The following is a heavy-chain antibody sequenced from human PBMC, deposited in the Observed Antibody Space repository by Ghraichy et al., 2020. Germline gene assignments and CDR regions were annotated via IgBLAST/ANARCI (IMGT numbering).Heavy chain of an antibody. D-gene: IGHD6-19*01. V-gene: IGHV4-59*08. Sequence: SQTLSLTCTVSGGSISSYYWSWIRQPPGKGLEWIGYIYYSGSTNYNPSLKSRVTISVDTSKNQFSLKLSSVTAADTAVYYCATSSSGWSLFDYWGQGTLVTVSS. CDR2: IYYSGST. J-gene: IGHJ4*02. CDR3: ATSSSGWSLFDY. CDR1: GGSISSYY.